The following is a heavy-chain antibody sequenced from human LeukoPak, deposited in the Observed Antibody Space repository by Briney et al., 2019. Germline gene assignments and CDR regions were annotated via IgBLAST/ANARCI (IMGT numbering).Heavy chain of an antibody. Sequence: GGSLRLSCAASGFTFSSYGMNWVRQAPGKGLEWVSGISVSGGSTHYADSVKGRFTISRDNSKNTLYLQMNSLRAEDTAVYYCAKGYSYGKGEYYFDYWGQGTLVTVSS. CDR2: ISVSGGST. D-gene: IGHD5-18*01. CDR1: GFTFSSYG. V-gene: IGHV3-23*01. CDR3: AKGYSYGKGEYYFDY. J-gene: IGHJ4*02.